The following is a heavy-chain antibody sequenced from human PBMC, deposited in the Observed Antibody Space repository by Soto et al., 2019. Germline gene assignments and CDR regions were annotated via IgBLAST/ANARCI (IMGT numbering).Heavy chain of an antibody. V-gene: IGHV5-10-1*01. J-gene: IGHJ4*02. D-gene: IGHD3-10*01. CDR2: IDPSDSYT. Sequence: RGESLKISCKGSGYSFTSYWISWVRQMPGKGLEWMGRIDPSDSYTNYSPSFQGHVTISADKSISTAYLQWSSLKASDTAMYYCARHRAYYGSAAIYFDYWGQGTLVTVSS. CDR3: ARHRAYYGSAAIYFDY. CDR1: GYSFTSYW.